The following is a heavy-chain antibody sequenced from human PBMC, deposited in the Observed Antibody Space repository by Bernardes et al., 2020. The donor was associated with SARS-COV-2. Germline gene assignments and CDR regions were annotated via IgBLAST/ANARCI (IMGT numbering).Heavy chain of an antibody. J-gene: IGHJ6*02. Sequence: TLSLTCTVSGGSIGSSNYYWGWIRQAPGKGLEWIGSVYFTGNTNHNPSLRSRAIIGIDTSKSQFSLRLNSVTAADAAVYYCARDVFLGSSWDQSYYGMDVWGQGTTVTVSS. D-gene: IGHD6-13*01. CDR1: GGSIGSSNYY. V-gene: IGHV4-39*07. CDR2: VYFTGNT. CDR3: ARDVFLGSSWDQSYYGMDV.